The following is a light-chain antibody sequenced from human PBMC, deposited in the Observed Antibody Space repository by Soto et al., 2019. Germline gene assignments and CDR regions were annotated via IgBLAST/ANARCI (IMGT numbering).Light chain of an antibody. CDR2: QDT. Sequence: SYELTQPPSVSVSPGQTASITCSGDKLGDKYVCWYQQKPGQSPMLVIYQDTKRPSGIPERFSGSYSGNTATLTISGTQAMDEADYYCQVWDSSIVIFGGGTKLTVL. CDR3: QVWDSSIVI. V-gene: IGLV3-1*01. CDR1: KLGDKY. J-gene: IGLJ2*01.